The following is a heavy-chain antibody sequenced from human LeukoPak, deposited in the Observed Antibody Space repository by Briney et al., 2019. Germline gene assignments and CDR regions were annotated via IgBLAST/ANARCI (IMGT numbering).Heavy chain of an antibody. CDR1: GFTFSSYG. CDR2: ISGSGGST. J-gene: IGHJ4*02. D-gene: IGHD6-19*01. Sequence: GGSLRLSCAASGFTFSSYGMSWVRQAPGKGLEWVSAISGSGGSTYYADSVKGRFTISRDNSKNTLYLQMNSLRAEDTAVYYCAHTPSLDSSGWYTADYWGQGTLVTVSS. V-gene: IGHV3-23*01. CDR3: AHTPSLDSSGWYTADY.